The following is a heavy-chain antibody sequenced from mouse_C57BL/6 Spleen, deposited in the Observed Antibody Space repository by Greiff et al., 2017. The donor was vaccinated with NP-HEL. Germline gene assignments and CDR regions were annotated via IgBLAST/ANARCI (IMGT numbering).Heavy chain of an antibody. CDR1: GYTFTSYT. CDR3: ARSGSYYFDY. CDR2: INPSSGYT. V-gene: IGHV1-4*01. J-gene: IGHJ2*01. Sequence: QVQLQQSGAELSRPGASVKMSCKASGYTFTSYTMHWVKQRPGQGLEWIGYINPSSGYTKYNQKFKDKATLTADKSSSTAYMQLSSLTSEDSAVYYCARSGSYYFDYWGQGTTLTVSS.